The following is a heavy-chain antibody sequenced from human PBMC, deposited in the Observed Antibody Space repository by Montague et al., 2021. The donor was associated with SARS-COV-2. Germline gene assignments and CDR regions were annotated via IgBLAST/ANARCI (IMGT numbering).Heavy chain of an antibody. CDR1: GGSFSGCY. CDR2: NNYSGST. J-gene: IGHJ6*02. Sequence: SETLSLTCAVYGGSFSGCYWTWIRQPPGKGLEWTGENNYSGSTNYNPSLKSRVTMSVDMSKNQFSLKLRSVTAADTAVYYCARGRGLAVLFDFYYYGMDVWGQGTTVTVSS. CDR3: ARGRGLAVLFDFYYYGMDV. D-gene: IGHD3-3*02. V-gene: IGHV4-34*01.